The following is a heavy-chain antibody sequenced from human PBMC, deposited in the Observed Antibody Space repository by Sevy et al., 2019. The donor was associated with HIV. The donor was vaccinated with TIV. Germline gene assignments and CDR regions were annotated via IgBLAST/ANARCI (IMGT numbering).Heavy chain of an antibody. D-gene: IGHD2-21*01. Sequence: ASVKVSCKASGDSFSDYYIQWVRQAPGQGLEWMGRIKPNSGGTKYAQKFQGRVTMTRDTSISTAFMELRSLTYDDTAVYYCARAQPNVVVIAAGFQHWGQGTLVTVSS. CDR1: GDSFSDYY. CDR2: IKPNSGGT. CDR3: ARAQPNVVVIAAGFQH. V-gene: IGHV1-2*06. J-gene: IGHJ1*01.